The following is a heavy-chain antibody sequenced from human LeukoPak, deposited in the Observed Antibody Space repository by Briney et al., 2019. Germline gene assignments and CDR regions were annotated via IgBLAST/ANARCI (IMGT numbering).Heavy chain of an antibody. CDR1: GGSTSSTNYY. J-gene: IGHJ3*02. Sequence: SSETLSLTCTVSGGSTSSTNYYWGWIRQPPGKGLEWIGSLFYSGSTYYNPSLRSRVTISEDTSKNQFSLKLSSVTAADTAVYFCTFNLGSGSYAFDIWGQGTVVTVSS. CDR3: TFNLGSGSYAFDI. D-gene: IGHD3-10*01. V-gene: IGHV4-39*07. CDR2: LFYSGST.